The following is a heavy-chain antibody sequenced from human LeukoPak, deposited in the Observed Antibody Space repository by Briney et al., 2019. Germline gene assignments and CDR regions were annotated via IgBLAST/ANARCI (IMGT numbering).Heavy chain of an antibody. D-gene: IGHD4-17*01. CDR3: ARDRFGDYGSFDI. Sequence: GGSLRLSCAASGFTFSRYWMSWVRQAPGKGLEWVANIKQDGSEKDYVDSVKGRFTISRDNAKNSLYLQMNSLTAEDTAVYYCARDRFGDYGSFDIWGQGTMVTVSS. J-gene: IGHJ3*02. V-gene: IGHV3-7*01. CDR2: IKQDGSEK. CDR1: GFTFSRYW.